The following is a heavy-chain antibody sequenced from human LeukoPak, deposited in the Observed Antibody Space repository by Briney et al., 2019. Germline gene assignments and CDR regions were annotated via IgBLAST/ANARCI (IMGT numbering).Heavy chain of an antibody. CDR3: ARHVCEPFYGDYEGY. Sequence: SETLSLTCTVSGGSISSSSYYWGWIRQPPGKGLEWIGSIYYSGSTYYNPSLKSRVTISVDTAKNQFSLKLSSVTAADTAVYYCARHVCEPFYGDYEGYWGQGTLVTVSS. J-gene: IGHJ4*02. V-gene: IGHV4-39*01. CDR1: GGSISSSSYY. CDR2: IYYSGST. D-gene: IGHD4-17*01.